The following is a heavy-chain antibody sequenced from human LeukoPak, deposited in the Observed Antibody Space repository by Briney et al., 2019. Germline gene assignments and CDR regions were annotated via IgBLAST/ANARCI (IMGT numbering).Heavy chain of an antibody. D-gene: IGHD1-14*01. CDR1: GFTFSSCG. CDR2: IGPTGTDR. CDR3: ATETIGRHYDY. Sequence: GGSLRLSCAASGFTFSSCGFNWVRQAPGKGLEWVSSIGPTGTDRYYADSVRGRFTISRDNAKNSMYLRMDSLRDEDTAVYYCATETIGRHYDYWGQGTLLTVSS. J-gene: IGHJ4*02. V-gene: IGHV3-21*01.